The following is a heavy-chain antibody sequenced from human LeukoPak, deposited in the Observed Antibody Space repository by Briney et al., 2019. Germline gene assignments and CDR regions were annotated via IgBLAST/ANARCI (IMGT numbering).Heavy chain of an antibody. CDR2: IYYSGST. Sequence: SETLSLTCTVSGGSISSYYWSWIRQPPGKGLEWIGYIYYSGSTNYNPSLKSRVTISVDTSKNQFSLKLSSVTAADTAVYYCARAGIETGRYYFDYWGQGTLVTVSS. CDR3: ARAGIETGRYYFDY. CDR1: GGSISSYY. D-gene: IGHD1-14*01. V-gene: IGHV4-59*01. J-gene: IGHJ4*02.